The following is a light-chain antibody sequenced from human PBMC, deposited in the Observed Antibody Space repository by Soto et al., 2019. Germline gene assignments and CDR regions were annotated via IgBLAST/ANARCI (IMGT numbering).Light chain of an antibody. CDR2: DTS. CDR3: QQYGSSLLT. J-gene: IGKJ4*01. CDR1: QSVGNY. Sequence: EIVLTQSPGTLSLSPGERATLSCRASQSVGNYLAWYQQKPGQAPRLLIYDTSNRATGIPDRFSGSGSGIDFTLTISRLEPEDFAVFYCQQYGSSLLTFGRGTKVEIK. V-gene: IGKV3-20*01.